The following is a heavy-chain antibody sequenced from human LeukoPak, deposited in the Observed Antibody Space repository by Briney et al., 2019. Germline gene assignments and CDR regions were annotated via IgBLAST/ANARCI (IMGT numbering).Heavy chain of an antibody. CDR2: ISYDGSNK. Sequence: GGSLRLSCAASGFTFSSYSMHWVRQAPGKGLKWVAVISYDGSNKYYADSVKGRFTISRDSSKNTLYLQMNSLRAEDTAVYYCAKDGYYGSGSYYYGMDVWGKGTTVTVSS. D-gene: IGHD3-10*01. CDR1: GFTFSSYS. V-gene: IGHV3-30*18. CDR3: AKDGYYGSGSYYYGMDV. J-gene: IGHJ6*04.